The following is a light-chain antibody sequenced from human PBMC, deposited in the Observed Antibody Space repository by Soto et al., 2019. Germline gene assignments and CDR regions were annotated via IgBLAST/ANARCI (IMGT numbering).Light chain of an antibody. CDR2: DAS. J-gene: IGKJ2*01. Sequence: DIQMTQSPSTLSASVGDRVTITCRASQSISDWLAWYQQKPGKAPRLLIFDASSLETGTPSRFSGSGSGTEFTLPITSLQPDDFAPYSCKQYSSYPMYTFGQGTSWRSN. V-gene: IGKV1-5*01. CDR3: KQYSSYPMYT. CDR1: QSISDW.